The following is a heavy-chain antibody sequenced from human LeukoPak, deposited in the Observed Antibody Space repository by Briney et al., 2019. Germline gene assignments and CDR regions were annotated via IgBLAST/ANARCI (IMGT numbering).Heavy chain of an antibody. CDR2: IYSGDTT. V-gene: IGHV3-53*01. D-gene: IGHD2-2*01. J-gene: IGHJ2*01. CDR1: GFTVSSNY. Sequence: GGSLRLSCAASGFTVSSNYMSWVRQAPGKGLEWVSLIYSGDTTYYADSVKGRFTISRDNSKNTLYLQMNSLRAEDTAVYYCARDTSGYCSTSRCYGSWYFDLWGRGTLVTVSS. CDR3: ARDTSGYCSTSRCYGSWYFDL.